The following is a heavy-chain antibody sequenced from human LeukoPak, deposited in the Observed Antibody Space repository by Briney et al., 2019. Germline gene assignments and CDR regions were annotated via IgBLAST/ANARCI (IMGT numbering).Heavy chain of an antibody. CDR2: IYHSGST. V-gene: IGHV4-38-2*02. CDR1: GYSISSGYY. CDR3: ARGIYGDY. Sequence: PSETLSLTCTVSGYSISSGYYWGWIRQPPGKGLEWIGSIYHSGSTYYNPSLKSRVTISVDTSKNQFSLKLSSVTAADTAVYYCARGIYGDYWGQGTLVTVSS. J-gene: IGHJ4*02. D-gene: IGHD5-12*01.